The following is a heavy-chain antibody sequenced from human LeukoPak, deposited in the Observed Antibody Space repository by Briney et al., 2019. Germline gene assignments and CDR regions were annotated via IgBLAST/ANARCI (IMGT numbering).Heavy chain of an antibody. Sequence: GGSLRLSCAASGFTLSSYWMHWVRDTPGKGLVWVSRINSGGGRTSSADSVRGRFTLSRDNTQNTLYLQKYRLRAQSTAVYYCARTGYYCSSTSCYLGYYYYYMDVWGKGTTVTVSS. V-gene: IGHV3-74*01. CDR3: ARTGYYCSSTSCYLGYYYYYMDV. D-gene: IGHD2-2*01. CDR1: GFTLSSYW. J-gene: IGHJ6*03. CDR2: INSGGGRT.